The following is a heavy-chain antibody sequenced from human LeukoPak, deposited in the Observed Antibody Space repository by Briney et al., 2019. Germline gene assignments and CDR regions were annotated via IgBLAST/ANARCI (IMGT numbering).Heavy chain of an antibody. CDR2: IYSGGST. V-gene: IGHV3-66*01. Sequence: HPGESLRLSCAASGFTVSSNYMSWVRQAPGKGLEWVSVIYSGGSTYYVDSVKGRFTISRDSSKDTLYLQMNSLRAEDTAVYYCVKEYGGLDYWGQGILVTVSS. D-gene: IGHD4-23*01. J-gene: IGHJ4*02. CDR1: GFTVSSNY. CDR3: VKEYGGLDY.